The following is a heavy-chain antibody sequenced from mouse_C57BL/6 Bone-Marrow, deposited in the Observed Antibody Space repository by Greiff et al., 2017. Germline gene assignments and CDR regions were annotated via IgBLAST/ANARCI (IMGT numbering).Heavy chain of an antibody. CDR2: IDPNSGGT. Sequence: VQLQQSGAELVKPGASVKLSCKASGYTFTSYWMHWVKQRPGRGLEWIGRIDPNSGGTKYNEKFKSKATLTVDKPSITAYMQLSSLTSEDSAVYYCARFITTVVATDWYFDVWGTGTTVTVSS. V-gene: IGHV1-72*01. CDR1: GYTFTSYW. J-gene: IGHJ1*03. D-gene: IGHD1-1*01. CDR3: ARFITTVVATDWYFDV.